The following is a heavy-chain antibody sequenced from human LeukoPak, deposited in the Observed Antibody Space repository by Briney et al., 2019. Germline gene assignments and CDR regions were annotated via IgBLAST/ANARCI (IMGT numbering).Heavy chain of an antibody. D-gene: IGHD6-13*01. CDR2: IYYSGST. CDR3: ARARGPTLRAMVRQQLDYYFDY. Sequence: SETLSLTCTVSGGSISSYYWSWIRQPPGKGLEWIGYIYYSGSTNYNPSLKSRVTMSVDTSKNQFSLKLSSVTAADTAVYYCARARGPTLRAMVRQQLDYYFDYWGQGTLVTVSS. CDR1: GGSISSYY. J-gene: IGHJ4*02. V-gene: IGHV4-59*12.